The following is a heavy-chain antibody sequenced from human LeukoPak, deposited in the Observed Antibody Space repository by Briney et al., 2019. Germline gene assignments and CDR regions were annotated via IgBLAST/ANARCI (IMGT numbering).Heavy chain of an antibody. Sequence: GGSLRLSCAASGFTFSSYDMHWVRQAPGKGLEWVAVISYDGSNKYYTDSVKGRFTISRDNSKNTLFLQMNSLRAEDTAVYYCARTERYSSGLDYWGQGTLVTVSS. J-gene: IGHJ4*02. D-gene: IGHD6-19*01. V-gene: IGHV3-30*03. CDR2: ISYDGSNK. CDR3: ARTERYSSGLDY. CDR1: GFTFSSYD.